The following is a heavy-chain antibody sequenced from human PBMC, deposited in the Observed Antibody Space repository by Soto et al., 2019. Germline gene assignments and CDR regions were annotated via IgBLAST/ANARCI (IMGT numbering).Heavy chain of an antibody. D-gene: IGHD3-3*01. CDR2: ISESGDGT. Sequence: GWSLRLSCAASGFTFNTYAMTWVRQAPGKGLEWVSLISESGDGTYYADSVKGRFTISRDNSQRTLNLQMNSLRAEDTAVYHCAKNGDFWSWGMDVWGQGTTVTVSS. CDR1: GFTFNTYA. V-gene: IGHV3-23*01. CDR3: AKNGDFWSWGMDV. J-gene: IGHJ6*02.